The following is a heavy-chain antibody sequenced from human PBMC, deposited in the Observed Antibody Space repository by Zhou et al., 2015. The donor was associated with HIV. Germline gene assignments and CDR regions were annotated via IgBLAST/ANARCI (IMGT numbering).Heavy chain of an antibody. CDR1: GDTFTTHD. CDR3: ARRYQDMVQGVIYAFDI. J-gene: IGHJ3*02. D-gene: IGHD3-10*01. Sequence: QLQLVQSGAEVKKPGASVKVSCKASGDTFTTHDITWVRQAPGRGLEWMGWMNPKSGNTVYAQKFQGRVTMTRNTSTSTAYMEVSRLRSEDTAVYYCARRYQDMVQGVIYAFDIWGQGTMVTVSS. V-gene: IGHV1-8*01. CDR2: MNPKSGNT.